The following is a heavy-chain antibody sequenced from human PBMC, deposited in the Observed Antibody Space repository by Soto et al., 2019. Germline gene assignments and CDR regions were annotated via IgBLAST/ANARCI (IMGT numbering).Heavy chain of an antibody. J-gene: IGHJ6*02. CDR2: IHSGGSTI. Sequence: QTGGSLRLSCAASGFTFSTYHMNWVRQSPGKGLEWVSYIHSGGSTIYYADSVKGRFTISRDNAKNSLYRQMNSLRAEDTADYYCARDGSTVTTNYHYAMDVWGQGTTVTVSS. V-gene: IGHV3-48*03. CDR1: GFTFSTYH. CDR3: ARDGSTVTTNYHYAMDV. D-gene: IGHD4-17*01.